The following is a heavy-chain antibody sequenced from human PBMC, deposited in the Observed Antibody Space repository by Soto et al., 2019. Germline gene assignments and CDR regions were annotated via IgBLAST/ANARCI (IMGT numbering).Heavy chain of an antibody. CDR2: INPATGAA. Sequence: QLHLVQSGAVVKKPGASVTVSCSASGYPVTAYYMHWVRQAPGRGLEWMGGINPATGAAKYTQTFQGRVPMTRDTSTSTGFIELGGLTSEDPAGFFCARGGGVGVAGSAAFDMWGQGTLVTVSS. CDR3: ARGGGVGVAGSAAFDM. D-gene: IGHD3-3*01. V-gene: IGHV1-2*02. CDR1: GYPVTAYY. J-gene: IGHJ3*02.